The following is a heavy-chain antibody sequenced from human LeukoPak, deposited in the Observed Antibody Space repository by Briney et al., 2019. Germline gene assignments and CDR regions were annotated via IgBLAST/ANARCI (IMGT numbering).Heavy chain of an antibody. CDR2: INHGGST. Sequence: SETLSLTCAVYGGSFSGYYWSWIRQPPGKGLEWIGEINHGGSTNYNPSLKSRVTISVDTSKNQFSLKLSSVTAADTAVYYCARGRLRYFDWGYFDYWGQGTLVTVSS. D-gene: IGHD3-9*01. J-gene: IGHJ4*02. V-gene: IGHV4-34*01. CDR3: ARGRLRYFDWGYFDY. CDR1: GGSFSGYY.